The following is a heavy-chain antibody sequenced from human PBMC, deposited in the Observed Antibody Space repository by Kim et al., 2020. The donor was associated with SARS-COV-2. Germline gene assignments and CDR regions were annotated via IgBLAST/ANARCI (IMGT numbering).Heavy chain of an antibody. CDR3: ARATNFYYYGMDV. CDR1: GFTFSSYA. D-gene: IGHD3-3*01. CDR2: ISGSGGST. J-gene: IGHJ6*02. V-gene: IGHV3-23*01. Sequence: GGSLRLSCAASGFTFSSYAMSWVRQAPGKGLEWVSAISGSGGSTYYADSVKGRFTISRDNSKNTLYLQMNSLRAEDTAVYYCARATNFYYYGMDVWGQGTTVTVSS.